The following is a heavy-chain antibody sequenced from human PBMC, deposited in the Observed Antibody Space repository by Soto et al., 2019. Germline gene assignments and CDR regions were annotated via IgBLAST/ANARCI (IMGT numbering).Heavy chain of an antibody. CDR1: GFTFSSYA. V-gene: IGHV3-23*01. CDR3: AKGKPNHSSGWYYFDY. D-gene: IGHD6-19*01. J-gene: IGHJ4*02. Sequence: GSLRLSCAASGFTFSSYAMSWVRQAPGKGLEWVSAISGSGGSTYYADSVKGRFTISRDNSKNTLYLQMNSLRAEDTAVYYCAKGKPNHSSGWYYFDYWGQGTLVTVSS. CDR2: ISGSGGST.